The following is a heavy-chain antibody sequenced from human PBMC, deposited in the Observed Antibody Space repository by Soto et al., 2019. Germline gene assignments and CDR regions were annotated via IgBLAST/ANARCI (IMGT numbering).Heavy chain of an antibody. Sequence: ASVKVSCKAPADTFTSYYIHWVREAPGHGLEWMGIINPNCGSTRFAQTFQGRITMTRDTSTSTVYMELRSLRSEDTDIYYCARSSAGVFGIIIQGSNRLATWGQGDLVTVSS. CDR2: INPNCGST. CDR1: ADTFTSYY. CDR3: ARSSAGVFGIIIQGSNRLAT. V-gene: IGHV1-46*01. D-gene: IGHD3-16*02. J-gene: IGHJ5*02.